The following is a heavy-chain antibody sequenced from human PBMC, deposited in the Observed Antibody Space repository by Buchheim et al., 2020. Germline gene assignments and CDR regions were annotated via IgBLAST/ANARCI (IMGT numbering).Heavy chain of an antibody. J-gene: IGHJ5*02. Sequence: QVQLVESGGGVVQPGRSLRLSCAASGFTFSSYGMHWVRQAPGKGLEWVAVIWYDGSNKYYADSVKGRFTISRDNSKNTLYLQMNSLRAEDTAVYYCARRSGTGPWEWFDPWGQGTL. CDR1: GFTFSSYG. D-gene: IGHD1-1*01. V-gene: IGHV3-33*01. CDR3: ARRSGTGPWEWFDP. CDR2: IWYDGSNK.